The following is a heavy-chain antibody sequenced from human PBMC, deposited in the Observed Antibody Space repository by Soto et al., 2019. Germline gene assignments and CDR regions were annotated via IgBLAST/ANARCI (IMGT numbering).Heavy chain of an antibody. CDR3: TRGYCNRPSFSGSEWFDP. V-gene: IGHV1-18*01. J-gene: IGHJ5*02. Sequence: ASVKVSCKASGYTFIDYGINWVRQAPGQGLEWMGWVSTYNGDTKYSPKLQGRVTMIRDTSTSTANMELRSLVSDDTAIYYCTRGYCNRPSFSGSEWFDPWGQGTLVTVSS. CDR2: VSTYNGDT. CDR1: GYTFIDYG. D-gene: IGHD2-2*01.